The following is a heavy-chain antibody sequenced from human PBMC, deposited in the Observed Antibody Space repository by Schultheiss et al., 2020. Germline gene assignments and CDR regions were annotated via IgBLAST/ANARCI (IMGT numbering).Heavy chain of an antibody. D-gene: IGHD3-10*01. J-gene: IGHJ3*02. CDR1: GYTFTSYD. Sequence: ASVKVSCKASGYTFTSYDINWVRQATGQGLEWMGWISAYNGNTNYAQKLQGRVTMTTDTSTSTAYMELRSLRSDDTAVYYCARATPPYYYGSGSYLENAFDIWGQGTMVTVSS. CDR3: ARATPPYYYGSGSYLENAFDI. CDR2: ISAYNGNT. V-gene: IGHV1-18*01.